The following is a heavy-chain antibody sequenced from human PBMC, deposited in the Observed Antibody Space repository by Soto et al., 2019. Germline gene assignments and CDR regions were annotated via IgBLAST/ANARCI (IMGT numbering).Heavy chain of an antibody. Sequence: PSETLSLTCTVSGGSISSSSYYWGWIRQPPGKGLEWIGSIYYSGSTYYNPSLKSRVTISVDTSKNQFSLKLSSVTAADTAVYYCASPTITGQWLGHAFDIWGQGTMVTVSS. CDR2: IYYSGST. CDR3: ASPTITGQWLGHAFDI. J-gene: IGHJ3*02. D-gene: IGHD6-19*01. CDR1: GGSISSSSYY. V-gene: IGHV4-39*01.